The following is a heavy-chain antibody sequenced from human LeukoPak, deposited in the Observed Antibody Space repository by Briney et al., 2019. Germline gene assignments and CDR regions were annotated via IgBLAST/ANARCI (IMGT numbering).Heavy chain of an antibody. CDR3: ARDGGKVRPYYFDY. CDR2: IYSGGST. Sequence: GGSLRLSCAASGFTVSSNYMSWVRQAPGKGLEWVSVIYSGGSTYYADSVKGRFTISRDNSKNTLYLQMNSLRAEDTAVYYCARDGGKVRPYYFDYWGQGTLVTVSS. D-gene: IGHD4-23*01. J-gene: IGHJ4*02. V-gene: IGHV3-53*01. CDR1: GFTVSSNY.